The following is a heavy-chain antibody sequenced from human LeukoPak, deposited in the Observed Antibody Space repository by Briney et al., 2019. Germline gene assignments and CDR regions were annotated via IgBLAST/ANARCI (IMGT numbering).Heavy chain of an antibody. CDR3: ARQTGGYMDV. J-gene: IGHJ6*03. Sequence: SETLSLTCTVSGGSISSYYWSWIRQPPGKGLEWIGYIYTSGSINYNPSLKSRVTISVDTSKNQFSLKLSSVTAADTAVYYCARQTGGYMDVWGKWTTVTVSS. CDR2: IYTSGSI. V-gene: IGHV4-4*09. CDR1: GGSISSYY. D-gene: IGHD3-10*01.